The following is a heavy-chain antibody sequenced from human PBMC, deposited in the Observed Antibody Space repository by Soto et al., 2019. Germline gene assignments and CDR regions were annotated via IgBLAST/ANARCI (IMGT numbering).Heavy chain of an antibody. CDR3: ARGDATKIVVTTYYAMDV. CDR1: GGSLSNFG. Sequence: QVQLVQSGAEVKKPGSSVKVSCTASGGSLSNFGISWLRQAPGQGLAWMGAIIPVFGTPNYAQKFQDRVTINADESTTTVYMEVRSLTSEDTAVYYCARGDATKIVVTTYYAMDVWGQGTTVTVSS. V-gene: IGHV1-69*12. CDR2: IIPVFGTP. J-gene: IGHJ6*02. D-gene: IGHD3-22*01.